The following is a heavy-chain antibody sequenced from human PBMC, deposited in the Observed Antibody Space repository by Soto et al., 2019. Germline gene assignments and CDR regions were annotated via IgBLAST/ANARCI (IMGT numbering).Heavy chain of an antibody. J-gene: IGHJ4*02. Sequence: QVQLVESGGGVVQPGRSLRLSCAASGFTFSSYGMHWVRQAPGKGLEWVAVISYDGSNKYYADSVKGRFTISRDNSKNTLYLQMNSLRAEDTAVYYWAKWRRKVPAAMPDYWGQGTLVTVSS. CDR2: ISYDGSNK. V-gene: IGHV3-30*18. D-gene: IGHD2-2*01. CDR1: GFTFSSYG. CDR3: AKWRRKVPAAMPDY.